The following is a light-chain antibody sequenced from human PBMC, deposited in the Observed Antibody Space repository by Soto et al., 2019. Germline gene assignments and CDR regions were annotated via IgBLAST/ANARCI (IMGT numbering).Light chain of an antibody. V-gene: IGKV3-20*01. J-gene: IGKJ1*01. CDR3: QQYVGSPPWT. CDR1: QSVSSTY. CDR2: GAS. Sequence: EIVLTQSPCTLSLSPGERATLSCRASQSVSSTYLAWYRQKPGQAPRLVIYGASSRATGIPDRFSGSGSGTEFTLTISRLEPEDFAVYYCQQYVGSPPWTFGQGTKVEIK.